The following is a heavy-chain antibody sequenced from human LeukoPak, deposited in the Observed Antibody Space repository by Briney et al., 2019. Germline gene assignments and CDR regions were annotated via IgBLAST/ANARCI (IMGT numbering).Heavy chain of an antibody. Sequence: RASVKVSCKASGYTFTGYYMHWVRQAPGQGLEWMGWINPNSGGTNYAQKFQGRVTMTRDTSISTAYMELSRLRSDDTAVYYCARDRRTTVTTLGYWGQGTQVTVSS. CDR3: ARDRRTTVTTLGY. J-gene: IGHJ4*02. CDR2: INPNSGGT. V-gene: IGHV1-2*02. D-gene: IGHD4-17*01. CDR1: GYTFTGYY.